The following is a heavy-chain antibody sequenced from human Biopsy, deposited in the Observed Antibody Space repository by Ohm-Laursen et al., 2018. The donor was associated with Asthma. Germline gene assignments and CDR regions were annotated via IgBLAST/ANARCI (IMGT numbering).Heavy chain of an antibody. J-gene: IGHJ5*02. V-gene: IGHV4-34*01. D-gene: IGHD2-2*01. Sequence: SDTLSLTCTVYGGSFSGYYWSWIRQPPGKGLERIGEINHSGSTNYNPSLKSRVTISVDTSKNQFSLKLSSVTAADTAVYYCARAGQCSSTSCYNPGWFDPWGQGTLVTVSS. CDR3: ARAGQCSSTSCYNPGWFDP. CDR2: INHSGST. CDR1: GGSFSGYY.